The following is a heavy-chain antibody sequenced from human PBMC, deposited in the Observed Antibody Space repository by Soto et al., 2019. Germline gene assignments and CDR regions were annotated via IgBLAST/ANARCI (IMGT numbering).Heavy chain of an antibody. D-gene: IGHD5-12*01. CDR1: GFTFTRYA. J-gene: IGHJ6*03. CDR2: ISGTISGSGIST. Sequence: GGSLRLSCAASGFTFTRYAMAWVRQAPGKGLQRVSAISGTISGSGISTYYADSVKGRFTISRDNSGNTLYLQMNGLGVEDTAVYYCAKDLLDIVATIETYYYYYMDVWGKGTTVTVSS. CDR3: AKDLLDIVATIETYYYYYMDV. V-gene: IGHV3-23*01.